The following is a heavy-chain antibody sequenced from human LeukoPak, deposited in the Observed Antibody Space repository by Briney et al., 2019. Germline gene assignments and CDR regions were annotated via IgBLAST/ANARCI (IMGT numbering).Heavy chain of an antibody. V-gene: IGHV1-18*01. J-gene: IGHJ6*03. CDR3: ARSSGWYLGYYYYMDV. Sequence: ASVKVSCKASGYTLTSHGISWVRQAPGQGLEWMGWISAYNGKTNYAQKLQGRVTMTTDTSTSTAYMELRSLRSDDTAVYYCARSSGWYLGYYYYMDVWGKGTTVTVSS. CDR1: GYTLTSHG. D-gene: IGHD6-19*01. CDR2: ISAYNGKT.